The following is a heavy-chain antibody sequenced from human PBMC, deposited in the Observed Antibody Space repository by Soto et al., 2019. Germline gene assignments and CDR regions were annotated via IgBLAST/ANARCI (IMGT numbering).Heavy chain of an antibody. J-gene: IGHJ5*02. D-gene: IGHD7-27*01. CDR1: GYTLTELS. CDR2: FDPEDGET. V-gene: IGHV1-24*01. Sequence: ASVKISCKVSGYTLTELSMHWVRQAPGKGLEWMGGFDPEDGETIYAQEFQGRVTMTEDTSTDTAYMELSSLRSEDTAVYYCATVLSPSWGNWFDPWGQGTLVTVSS. CDR3: ATVLSPSWGNWFDP.